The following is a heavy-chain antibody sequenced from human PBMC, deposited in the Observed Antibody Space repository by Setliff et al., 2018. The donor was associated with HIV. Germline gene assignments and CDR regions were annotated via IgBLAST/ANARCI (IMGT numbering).Heavy chain of an antibody. CDR3: ARANSQWQAYYYYMDV. J-gene: IGHJ6*03. D-gene: IGHD6-19*01. CDR1: GGSFSNYV. CDR2: IIPILGTA. Sequence: GASVKVSCKAYGGSFSNYVISWVRQAPGQGLEWMGGIIPILGTANYAQKFQGRVTITADKSTSTAYMELSSLRSEDTAVYYCARANSQWQAYYYYMDVWGKGTTVTVS. V-gene: IGHV1-69*10.